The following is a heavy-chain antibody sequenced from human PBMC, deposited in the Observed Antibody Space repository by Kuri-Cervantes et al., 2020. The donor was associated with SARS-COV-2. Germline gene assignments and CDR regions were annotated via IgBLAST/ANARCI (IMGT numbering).Heavy chain of an antibody. V-gene: IGHV3-7*01. J-gene: IGHJ3*02. Sequence: GGSLRLSCAASGFTFSSYWMSWVRQAPGKGLEWVANIKQDGSEKYYVDSVEGRFTISRDNAKNSLYLQMNSLRAEDTAVYYCARARLEWLPDAFDIWGQGTMVTVSS. CDR2: IKQDGSEK. CDR3: ARARLEWLPDAFDI. CDR1: GFTFSSYW. D-gene: IGHD3-3*01.